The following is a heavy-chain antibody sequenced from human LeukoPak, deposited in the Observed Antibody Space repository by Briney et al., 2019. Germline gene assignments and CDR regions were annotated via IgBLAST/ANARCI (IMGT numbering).Heavy chain of an antibody. CDR2: ISAYNGNT. V-gene: IGHV1-18*01. CDR1: GYTFTSSG. J-gene: IGHJ4*02. CDR3: ASHGSPRGYSAYYLDY. Sequence: ASVKVSCKASGYTFTSSGISWVRQAPGQGLEWMGWISAYNGNTNYAQKLQGRVTMTTDTSTSTAYMELRSLRSDDTAVYYCASHGSPRGYSAYYLDYWGQGTLVTVSS. D-gene: IGHD5-12*01.